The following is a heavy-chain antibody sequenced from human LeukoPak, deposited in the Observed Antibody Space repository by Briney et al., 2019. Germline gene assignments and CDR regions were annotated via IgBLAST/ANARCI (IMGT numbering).Heavy chain of an antibody. Sequence: GSLRLSCAASGFTFSGSAMHWVRQASGKGLEWVGRIRSKANSYATAYAASVKGRFTISRDDSNNTAYLQMNSLRVEDTAVYYCARCTTGRTFGSLREIKRSREIDYWGQGTLVTVSS. V-gene: IGHV3-73*01. CDR3: ARCTTGRTFGSLREIKRSREIDY. J-gene: IGHJ4*02. D-gene: IGHD1-1*01. CDR2: IRSKANSYAT. CDR1: GFTFSGSA.